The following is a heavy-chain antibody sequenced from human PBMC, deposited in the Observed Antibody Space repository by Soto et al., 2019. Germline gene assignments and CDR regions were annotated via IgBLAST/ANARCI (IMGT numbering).Heavy chain of an antibody. CDR1: GGTFSSPT. CDR3: AGGGSSGGWYFDV. J-gene: IGHJ2*01. CDR2: VSPIFGTT. V-gene: IGHV1-69*01. D-gene: IGHD1-26*01. Sequence: QVQLAQSGAEVKKPGSSVKVSCKASGGTFSSPTISWVRQAPGQGLEWMGGVSPIFGTTYYAQKFQGRLTITADASSGTAYMELSSMKSEDTAVYYCAGGGSSGGWYFDVWGRGTLLTVSS.